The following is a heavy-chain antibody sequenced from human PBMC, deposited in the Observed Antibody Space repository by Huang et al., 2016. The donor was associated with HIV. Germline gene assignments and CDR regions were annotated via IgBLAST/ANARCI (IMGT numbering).Heavy chain of an antibody. D-gene: IGHD3-22*01. J-gene: IGHJ4*02. V-gene: IGHV1-69*01. Sequence: QVQLVQSGAEVKKPGSSVKVSCKSSGGTFSSSAINWVRQAPGQGLEWMGGIIPIFGTANYAQKCQGRATITADESTSTAYMELCSLRSEDTAVYYCAREFYYDSSGYYFDYWGQGTLVTVSS. CDR1: GGTFSSSA. CDR2: IIPIFGTA. CDR3: AREFYYDSSGYYFDY.